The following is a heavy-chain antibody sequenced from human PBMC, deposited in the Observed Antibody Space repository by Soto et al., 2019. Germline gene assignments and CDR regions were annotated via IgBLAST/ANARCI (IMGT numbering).Heavy chain of an antibody. J-gene: IGHJ4*02. Sequence: QLQLQESGSGLVKPSQTLSLTCAVSGGSISRDGYSWSWIRQPPGKGLEWIGYIYHSGSPYYNTSLKSRVTISVERSKHQFSLKLSSVTAAYTAVYYCARGPDYWGQGTLVTVSS. V-gene: IGHV4-30-2*01. CDR1: GGSISRDGYS. CDR2: IYHSGSP. CDR3: ARGPDY.